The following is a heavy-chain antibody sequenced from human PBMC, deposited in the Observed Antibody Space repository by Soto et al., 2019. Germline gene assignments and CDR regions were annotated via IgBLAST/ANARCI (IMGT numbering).Heavy chain of an antibody. CDR1: GFTFSSYS. V-gene: IGHV3-48*01. Sequence: GGSLRLSCAASGFTFSSYSMNWVRQAPGKGLEWVSYISSSSSTIYYADSVKGRFTISRDNAKNSLYLQMNSLRAEDTAVYYCSRGRPIDYWGRGTLVTVSS. CDR3: SRGRPIDY. CDR2: ISSSSSTI. J-gene: IGHJ4*02.